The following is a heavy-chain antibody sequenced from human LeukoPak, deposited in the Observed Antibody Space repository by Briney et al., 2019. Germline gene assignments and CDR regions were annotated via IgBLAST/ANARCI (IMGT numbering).Heavy chain of an antibody. J-gene: IGHJ6*03. D-gene: IGHD5-12*01. CDR3: ARRRPATTYLYYCYMDV. CDR2: IYYSGST. V-gene: IGHV4-39*01. Sequence: SETLSLTCTVSGGSISSSSYYWGWIRQPPGKGLEWIGSIYYSGSTYYNPSLKSRVTISVDTSKNQFSLKLSSVTAADTAVYYCARRRPATTYLYYCYMDVWGKGTTVTVSS. CDR1: GGSISSSSYY.